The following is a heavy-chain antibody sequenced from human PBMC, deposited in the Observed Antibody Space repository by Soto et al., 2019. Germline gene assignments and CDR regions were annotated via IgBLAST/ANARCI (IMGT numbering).Heavy chain of an antibody. D-gene: IGHD3-3*01. CDR3: ARVADYDFWSGYYHNWFDS. V-gene: IGHV1-18*01. Sequence: GASVKVSCKASGYTFTSYGISWVRQAPGQGLEWMGWISAYNGNTNYAQKLQGRVTMTTDTSTSTAYMELRSLRSDDTAVYYCARVADYDFWSGYYHNWFDSSGQGTLVTVSS. CDR1: GYTFTSYG. J-gene: IGHJ5*01. CDR2: ISAYNGNT.